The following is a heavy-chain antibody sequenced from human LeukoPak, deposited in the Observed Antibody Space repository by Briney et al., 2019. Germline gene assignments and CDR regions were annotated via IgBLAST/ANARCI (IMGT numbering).Heavy chain of an antibody. D-gene: IGHD3-10*01. CDR2: INHSGST. J-gene: IGHJ6*03. CDR1: GGSFSGYY. V-gene: IGHV4-34*01. CDR3: ARGDGSGSYLRSSLYYYYMDV. Sequence: PSETLSLTCAVYGGSFSGYYWSWIRQPPGKGLEWIGEINHSGSTYYNPSLKSRVTISVDTSKNQFSLKLSSVTAADTAVYYCARGDGSGSYLRSSLYYYYMDVWGKGTTVTVSS.